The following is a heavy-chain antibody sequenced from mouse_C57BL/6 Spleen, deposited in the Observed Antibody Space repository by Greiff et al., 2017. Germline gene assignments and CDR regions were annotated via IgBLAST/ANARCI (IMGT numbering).Heavy chain of an antibody. Sequence: EVQLVESEGGLVQPGRSMKLSCTASGFTFSDYYMAWVRQVPEKGLEWVANINYDGSSTYYLDSLKSRFIISRDNAKNILYLQMSSLKSEDTATYYCARDLYDGYSYYFDYWGQGTTLTVSS. D-gene: IGHD2-3*01. CDR3: ARDLYDGYSYYFDY. V-gene: IGHV5-16*01. CDR2: INYDGSST. J-gene: IGHJ2*01. CDR1: GFTFSDYY.